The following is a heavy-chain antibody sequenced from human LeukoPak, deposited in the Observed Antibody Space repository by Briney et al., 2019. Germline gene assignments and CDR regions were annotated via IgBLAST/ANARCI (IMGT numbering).Heavy chain of an antibody. D-gene: IGHD2-21*01. J-gene: IGHJ4*02. CDR3: ARHRGRFLIHCGTDCYSGYDS. Sequence: PSETLSLTCAVHGGSFSGHYWSWMRQPPGKGLEWIGEIDHSGITNYTPSLKSRVTISLDTSTNQFSLKLSSVTAADTAIYYCARHRGRFLIHCGTDCYSGYDSWGQGTLFTVSS. CDR1: GGSFSGHY. V-gene: IGHV4-34*01. CDR2: IDHSGIT.